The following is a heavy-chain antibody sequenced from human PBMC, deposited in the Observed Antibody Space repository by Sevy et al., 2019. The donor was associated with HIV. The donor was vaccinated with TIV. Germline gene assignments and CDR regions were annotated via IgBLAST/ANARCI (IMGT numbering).Heavy chain of an antibody. D-gene: IGHD3-3*01. V-gene: IGHV3-23*01. CDR2: ISGSGGST. J-gene: IGHJ6*03. CDR1: GFTFSSYA. CDR3: ARYAVLYYDFWSGYSLGDYYYYYMDV. Sequence: GGSLRLSCAASGFTFSSYAMSWVRQAPGKGLEWVSAISGSGGSTYYADSVKGRFTISRDNSKNTLYLQMNSLRAEDTAVYYCARYAVLYYDFWSGYSLGDYYYYYMDVWGKGTTVTVSS.